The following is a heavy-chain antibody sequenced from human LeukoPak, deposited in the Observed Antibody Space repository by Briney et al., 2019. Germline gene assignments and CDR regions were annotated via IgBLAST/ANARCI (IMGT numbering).Heavy chain of an antibody. CDR3: AKSIYGSGSYYPLSFDY. CDR1: GFIFNSYA. J-gene: IGHJ4*02. D-gene: IGHD3-10*01. Sequence: GGSLRLSSAASGFIFNSYAMSWVRQAPGKGLEWVSGISSSGASTYYADSVKGRFTISRDNSKNTLYLQMNSLRAEDTAVYYCAKSIYGSGSYYPLSFDYWGQGTLVTVSS. CDR2: ISSSGAST. V-gene: IGHV3-23*01.